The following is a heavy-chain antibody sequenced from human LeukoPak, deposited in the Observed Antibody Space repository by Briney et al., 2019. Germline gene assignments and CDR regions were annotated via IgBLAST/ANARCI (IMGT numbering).Heavy chain of an antibody. CDR2: ISCSGGST. Sequence: GGSLRLSCAASGFTFSSYAMSWVRQAPGKGREWVSAISCSGGSTYYAESVKGRLTISRHNPKNTLYLQMNSLRADDTAVYYSVRSRGYSDCWGQGTLVTVSS. V-gene: IGHV3-23*01. CDR1: GFTFSSYA. CDR3: VRSRGYSDC. J-gene: IGHJ4*02.